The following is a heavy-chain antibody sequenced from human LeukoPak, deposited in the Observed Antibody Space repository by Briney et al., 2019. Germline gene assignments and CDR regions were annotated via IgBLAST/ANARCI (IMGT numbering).Heavy chain of an antibody. CDR2: ISSSCSYI. D-gene: IGHD3-22*01. CDR3: ARGAYYDSSGLTDY. Sequence: PVGSLRLSPAASRFTFSSDSMNWVRQAPGKGLGWVSSISSSCSYIYYADPVKGQFTISRDNANNSLYLQMNGLRADDTAVYYCARGAYYDSSGLTDYWGQGTLVTVS. J-gene: IGHJ4*02. V-gene: IGHV3-21*01. CDR1: RFTFSSDS.